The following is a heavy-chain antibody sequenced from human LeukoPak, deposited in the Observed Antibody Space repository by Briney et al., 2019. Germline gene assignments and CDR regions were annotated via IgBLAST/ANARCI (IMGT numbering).Heavy chain of an antibody. J-gene: IGHJ6*02. CDR2: IFYRGST. D-gene: IGHD1-14*01. V-gene: IGHV4-61*01. CDR1: GDSVSSGSYS. Sequence: SETLSLTCTVSGDSVSSGSYSWSWIRQPPGKGLEWIGYIFYRGSTSYNPSLKSRLTISADSSKNQFSLRLSSVTAADTAVYYCARARNYYYYLDVWGQGTTVTVSS. CDR3: ARARNYYYYLDV.